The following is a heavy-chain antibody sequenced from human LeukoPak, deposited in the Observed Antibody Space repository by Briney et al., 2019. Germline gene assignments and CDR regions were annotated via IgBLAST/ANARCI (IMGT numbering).Heavy chain of an antibody. CDR2: ISAYNGNT. D-gene: IGHD3-9*01. CDR3: ARVSPSAPKGDNVLRYFDWPPISPQRYYYYMDV. V-gene: IGHV1-18*01. J-gene: IGHJ6*03. CDR1: GYTFTSYG. Sequence: ASVKVSCKASGYTFTSYGISWVRQAPGQGLEWMGWISAYNGNTNYAQKPQGRVTMTTDTSTSTAYMELRSLRSDDTAVYYCARVSPSAPKGDNVLRYFDWPPISPQRYYYYMDVWGKGTTVTVSS.